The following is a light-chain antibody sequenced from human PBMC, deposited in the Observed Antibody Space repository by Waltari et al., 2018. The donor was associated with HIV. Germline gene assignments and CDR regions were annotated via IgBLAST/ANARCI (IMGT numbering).Light chain of an antibody. V-gene: IGLV2-8*01. J-gene: IGLJ3*02. CDR1: IGDVGGYDY. CDR3: MSYTGHNRWV. Sequence: QSALTQPPSASESPGPSLTISCTGTIGDVGGYDYLSWYQQHPGKAPKLLIYEVSQRPSGVPARFSGSKSGNTASLTVSGLQAEDEADYHCMSYTGHNRWVFGGGTKLTVL. CDR2: EVS.